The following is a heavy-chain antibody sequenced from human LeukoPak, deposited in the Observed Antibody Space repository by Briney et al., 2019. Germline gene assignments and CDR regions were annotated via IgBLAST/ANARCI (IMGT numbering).Heavy chain of an antibody. CDR2: IIPILGIA. V-gene: IGHV1-69*04. D-gene: IGHD4-17*01. J-gene: IGHJ3*02. Sequence: GASVKVSCKASGGTFSSYTISWVRQAPGQGLEWMGRIIPILGIANYAQKLQGRVTITADKSTSTAYMELSSLRSEDTAVYYCARDSSDYGDPQDAFDIWGQGTMVTVSS. CDR1: GGTFSSYT. CDR3: ARDSSDYGDPQDAFDI.